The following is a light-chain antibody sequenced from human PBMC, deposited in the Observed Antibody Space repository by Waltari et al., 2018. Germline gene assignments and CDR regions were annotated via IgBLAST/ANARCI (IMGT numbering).Light chain of an antibody. CDR3: QQYNSYLSS. CDR2: EGS. J-gene: IGKJ2*01. Sequence: IPMTQSPSTLSASVGDSVTTPCRASQNIGTWVAWYQQKPGKAPKLLFFEGSTLESGVPARFSGSASGTDFTLTINSLQPDDFASYFCQQYNSYLSSFGQGTKLEI. CDR1: QNIGTW. V-gene: IGKV1-5*01.